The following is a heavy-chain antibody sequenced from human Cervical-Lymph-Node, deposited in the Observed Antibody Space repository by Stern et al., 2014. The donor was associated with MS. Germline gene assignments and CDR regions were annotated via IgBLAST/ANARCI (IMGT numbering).Heavy chain of an antibody. CDR3: AKGAGYCSGGSCHQFDH. J-gene: IGHJ4*02. CDR2: ISYDGNNE. Sequence: QVQLVESGGGVVQPGRSLRLSCAASGITFSSYGMHWVRQAPGKGLEWVAVISYDGNNEYYADSVKGRFTISRDNSKNTLHLQMNSLRVEDTAVYYCAKGAGYCSGGSCHQFDHWGQGTLVTVSS. CDR1: GITFSSYG. V-gene: IGHV3-30*18. D-gene: IGHD2-15*01.